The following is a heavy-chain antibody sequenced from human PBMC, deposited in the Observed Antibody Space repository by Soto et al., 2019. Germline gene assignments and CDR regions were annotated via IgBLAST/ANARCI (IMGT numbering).Heavy chain of an antibody. J-gene: IGHJ6*02. V-gene: IGHV1-69*13. CDR1: GYTFTGYY. Sequence: SVKVSCKASGYTFTGYYMHWVRQAPGQGLEWMGTIVPVFPSVYYAPRFQGRLTITADGSTDTVYMMLTSLKSEDTAVYYCAREMPSTAAAYFYYGLNVWGQGTSVTVSS. D-gene: IGHD6-13*01. CDR2: IVPVFPSV. CDR3: AREMPSTAAAYFYYGLNV.